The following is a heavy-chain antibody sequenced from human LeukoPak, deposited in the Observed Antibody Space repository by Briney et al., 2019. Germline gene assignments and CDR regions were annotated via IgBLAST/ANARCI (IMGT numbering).Heavy chain of an antibody. CDR2: ISAYNGNT. D-gene: IGHD3-22*01. V-gene: IGHV1-18*01. CDR1: GYTFTSYG. CDR3: ARGPYYDSSGYYSHMDV. J-gene: IGHJ6*03. Sequence: ASVKVSCKASGYTFTSYGISWVRQAPGQGLEWMGWISAYNGNTNYAQKLQGRVTMTTDTSTSTAYMELRSLRSDDTAVYYCARGPYYDSSGYYSHMDVWGKGTTVTISS.